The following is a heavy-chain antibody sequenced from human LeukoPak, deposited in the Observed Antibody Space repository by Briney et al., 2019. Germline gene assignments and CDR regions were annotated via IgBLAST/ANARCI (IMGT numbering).Heavy chain of an antibody. CDR1: GGTITNYY. CDR3: ARHMGRDGSNVWYRAFDY. J-gene: IGHJ4*02. V-gene: IGHV4-59*08. CDR2: IYYTGDT. D-gene: IGHD3-16*01. Sequence: PSETLSLTCTVPGGTITNYYWSWIRQPPGKALEWIGYIYYTGDTYYNPSLRSRVTISVDTSKSQFSLSVSSVTAADTAVYYCARHMGRDGSNVWYRAFDYWGQGTLVTVSS.